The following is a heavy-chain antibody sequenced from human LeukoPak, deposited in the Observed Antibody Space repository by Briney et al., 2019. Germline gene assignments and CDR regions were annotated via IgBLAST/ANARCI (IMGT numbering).Heavy chain of an antibody. V-gene: IGHV4-59*01. CDR1: GGSISSYY. D-gene: IGHD6-13*01. Sequence: SETLSLTCTVSGGSISSYYWSWIRQPPGKGLEWIGYIYYSGSTNYNPSLESRVTISVDTSKNQFSLKLSSVTAADTAVYYCARGPGKGSSWFQYYFDYWGQGTLVTVSS. J-gene: IGHJ4*02. CDR3: ARGPGKGSSWFQYYFDY. CDR2: IYYSGST.